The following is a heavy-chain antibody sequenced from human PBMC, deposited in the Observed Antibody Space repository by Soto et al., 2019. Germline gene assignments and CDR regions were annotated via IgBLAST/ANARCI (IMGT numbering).Heavy chain of an antibody. D-gene: IGHD3-22*01. Sequence: PGGFLRLSCAASGFTFSSYGMHWVRQAPGKGLEWVAVIWYDGSNKYYADSVKGRFTISRDNSKNTLYLQMNSLGAEDTAVYYCARDQPYYYDSSGYGGFDPWGQGTLVTVSS. V-gene: IGHV3-33*01. CDR1: GFTFSSYG. CDR2: IWYDGSNK. J-gene: IGHJ5*02. CDR3: ARDQPYYYDSSGYGGFDP.